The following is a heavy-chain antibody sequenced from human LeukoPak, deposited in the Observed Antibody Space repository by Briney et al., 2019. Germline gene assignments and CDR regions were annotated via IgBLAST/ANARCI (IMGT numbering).Heavy chain of an antibody. J-gene: IGHJ4*02. V-gene: IGHV5-51*01. CDR2: IYPGDSET. CDR1: GYSFNTYW. CDR3: ANLTRGGYEKFDF. Sequence: GESLRISCKGSGYSFNTYWIAWVRHMPGKGLECMGIIYPGDSETIYSTSFQGQVTISADKSINTAYLQWSSLKASDTAMYYCANLTRGGYEKFDFWGQGTLVTVSS. D-gene: IGHD5-12*01.